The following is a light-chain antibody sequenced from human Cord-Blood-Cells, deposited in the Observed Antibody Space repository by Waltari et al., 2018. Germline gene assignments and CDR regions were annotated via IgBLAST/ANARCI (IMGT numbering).Light chain of an antibody. J-gene: IGLJ2*01. V-gene: IGLV2-23*01. CDR1: SSDVGGYNL. CDR2: EGS. Sequence: QSALTQPASVSGSPGQSITISCTGTSSDVGGYNLVSWYQQHPGKAPKLMIYEGSKPPSGVSNRFSGSKSGNTASLTISGLQAEDCADYYCCSYAGSSTLVCGGGTKLTVL. CDR3: CSYAGSSTLV.